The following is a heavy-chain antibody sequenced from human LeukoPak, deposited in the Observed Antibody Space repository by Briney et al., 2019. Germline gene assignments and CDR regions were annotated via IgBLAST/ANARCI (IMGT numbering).Heavy chain of an antibody. Sequence: PGGSLRLSCAVSGITFSTYTMNWVRQAPGKGLQWLLSISSDSLYTYSTDSLQGQFTIFRDNVKNILFLQMNGLRAEDTAVYYCVTGGASNGHNFFGRHWGPGTQVTVSA. D-gene: IGHD3-3*01. V-gene: IGHV3-21*01. J-gene: IGHJ4*02. CDR1: GITFSTYT. CDR2: ISSDSLYT. CDR3: VTGGASNGHNFFGRH.